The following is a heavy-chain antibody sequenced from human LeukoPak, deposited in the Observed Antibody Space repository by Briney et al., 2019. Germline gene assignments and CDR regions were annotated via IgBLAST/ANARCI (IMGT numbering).Heavy chain of an antibody. V-gene: IGHV3-74*01. J-gene: IGHJ4*02. Sequence: GGSLRLSCAASGFTFSSYWMHWVRQAPGKGLVRVSRINSDGSSTSYADSVKGRFTISRDNAKNTLYLQMNSLRAEDTAVYYCARDLLFGYSGSLGGGQGTLVTVSS. CDR1: GFTFSSYW. CDR2: INSDGSST. CDR3: ARDLLFGYSGSLG. D-gene: IGHD1-26*01.